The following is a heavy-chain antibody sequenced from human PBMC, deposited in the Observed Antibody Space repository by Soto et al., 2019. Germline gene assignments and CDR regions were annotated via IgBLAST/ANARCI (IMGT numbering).Heavy chain of an antibody. CDR2: IWYDGSNK. Sequence: QVQLVESGGGVVQPGRSLRLSCAAAGFTFSSYGMHWVRQAPGKGLEWVAVIWYDGSNKYYADSVKGRFTISRDNSKNTLYLQMNSLRAEDTAVYYCARDRTDYVGTIYYFDYWGQGTLVTVSS. D-gene: IGHD4-17*01. CDR3: ARDRTDYVGTIYYFDY. V-gene: IGHV3-33*01. J-gene: IGHJ4*02. CDR1: GFTFSSYG.